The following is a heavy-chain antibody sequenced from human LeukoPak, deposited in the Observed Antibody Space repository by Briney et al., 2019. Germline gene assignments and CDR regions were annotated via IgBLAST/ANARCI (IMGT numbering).Heavy chain of an antibody. CDR1: GYTFTSYY. V-gene: IGHV1-46*01. Sequence: ASVKVSCKASGYTFTSYYMHWVRHAPGQGLEWMGIINPSGGSTSYAQKFQGRVTITTYESTSTAYMELSRMRSEDTAVYYCARGDVVVVAALDYWGQGTLVTVSS. D-gene: IGHD2-15*01. J-gene: IGHJ4*02. CDR3: ARGDVVVVAALDY. CDR2: INPSGGST.